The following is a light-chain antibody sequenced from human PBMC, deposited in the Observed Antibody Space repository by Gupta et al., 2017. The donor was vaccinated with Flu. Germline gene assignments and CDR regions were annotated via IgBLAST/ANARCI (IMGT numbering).Light chain of an antibody. V-gene: IGLV1-40*01. CDR3: RSYDSSLSIWV. CDR1: SSNIGAGYD. Sequence: QSVLTQPPSVSGPPGQRVTISCTGSSSNIGAGYDVHWYQHLPGTAPKLLIYGNSNRPSGVPDRFSGSKSDTSASLAITGLQAVDEADYYCRSYDSSLSIWVFGGGTKLTVL. CDR2: GNS. J-gene: IGLJ2*01.